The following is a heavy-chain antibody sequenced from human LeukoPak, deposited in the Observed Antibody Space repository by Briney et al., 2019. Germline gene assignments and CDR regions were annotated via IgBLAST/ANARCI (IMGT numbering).Heavy chain of an antibody. CDR1: GYTFTGYY. J-gene: IGHJ3*02. D-gene: IGHD6-6*01. CDR2: INPNSGST. CDR3: ARVKRSSSSDAFDI. V-gene: IGHV1-2*02. Sequence: ASVKVSCKASGYTFTGYYMHWVRQAPGQGLEWMGWINPNSGSTNYAQKFQGRVTMTRDTSISTAYMELSRLRSDDTAVYYCARVKRSSSSDAFDIWGQGTMVTVSS.